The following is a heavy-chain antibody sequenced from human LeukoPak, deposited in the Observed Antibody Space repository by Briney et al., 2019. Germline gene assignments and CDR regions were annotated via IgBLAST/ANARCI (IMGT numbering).Heavy chain of an antibody. CDR1: GYTFTSYA. D-gene: IGHD1-26*01. CDR2: IIPIFGTA. Sequence: SVKVSCKTSGYTFTSYAISWVRQAPGQGLEWMGRIIPIFGTANYAQKFQGRVTITTDESTSTAYMELSSLRSEDTAVYYCAREDSGSYKGAFDIWGQGTMVTVSS. V-gene: IGHV1-69*05. CDR3: AREDSGSYKGAFDI. J-gene: IGHJ3*02.